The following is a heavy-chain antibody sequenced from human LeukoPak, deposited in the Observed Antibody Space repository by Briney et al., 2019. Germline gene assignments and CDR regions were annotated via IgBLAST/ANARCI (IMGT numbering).Heavy chain of an antibody. CDR2: IRSKTNNYAT. CDR1: GFSFSGSA. Sequence: GGSLRLSCSTSGFSFSGSAIHWVRQASGKGLEWVGRIRSKTNNYATAYAASVKGRFTISRDESKNTAYLQMNSLKTEDTAVYYCTRLKEGPFDYWGQGTLVTVSS. V-gene: IGHV3-73*01. CDR3: TRLKEGPFDY. J-gene: IGHJ4*02.